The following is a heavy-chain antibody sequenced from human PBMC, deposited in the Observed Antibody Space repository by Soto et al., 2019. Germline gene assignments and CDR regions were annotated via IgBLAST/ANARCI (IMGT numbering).Heavy chain of an antibody. Sequence: SLRLSCAASGFTFSSYGMHWVRQAPGKGLEWVAVISYDGSNKKYADSAEGRHTISRDNSKNTVYLQMNSLRPEDTALYYCAKSSFNYFFLDYWGQGALVTVSS. V-gene: IGHV3-30*18. D-gene: IGHD3-10*01. J-gene: IGHJ4*02. CDR2: ISYDGSNK. CDR1: GFTFSSYG. CDR3: AKSSFNYFFLDY.